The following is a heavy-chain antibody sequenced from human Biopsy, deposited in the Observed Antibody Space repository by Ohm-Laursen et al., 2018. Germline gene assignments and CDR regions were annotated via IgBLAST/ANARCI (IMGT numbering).Heavy chain of an antibody. CDR2: MTPTT. CDR1: GYTFTGQY. Sequence: GSSVKVSCKASGYTFTGQYLHWVRQVPGQGLEWMGVMTPTTTYAQKFQGRLTMTRDTSTSTVYMEPSSLRSEDTAVYYCARRDSLDYWGQGTLVTVSS. V-gene: IGHV1-46*01. J-gene: IGHJ4*02. CDR3: ARRDSLDY.